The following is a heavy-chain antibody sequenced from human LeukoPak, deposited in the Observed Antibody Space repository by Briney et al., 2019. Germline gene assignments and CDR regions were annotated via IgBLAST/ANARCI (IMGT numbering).Heavy chain of an antibody. J-gene: IGHJ3*02. V-gene: IGHV4-31*03. D-gene: IGHD7-27*01. Sequence: SETLSLTCSVSGGSISSGGHYWSWIRQHPGKGLEWIGYIYYSGSTYYNPSLKSRVIISVDTSKIQFSLNLSSVTAADTAVYYCARGTNWGSLVGAFDIWGQGTMVTVSS. CDR2: IYYSGST. CDR3: ARGTNWGSLVGAFDI. CDR1: GGSISSGGHY.